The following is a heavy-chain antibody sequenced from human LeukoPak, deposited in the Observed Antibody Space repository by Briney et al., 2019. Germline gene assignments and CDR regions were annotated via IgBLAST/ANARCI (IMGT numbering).Heavy chain of an antibody. V-gene: IGHV1-18*01. J-gene: IGHJ6*02. CDR3: ARRGTTTVSDYYYYGMDV. D-gene: IGHD4-11*01. Sequence: ASVKVSCKASGYTFTSYGISWVRQAPGQGLEWMGWISAYNGNTNYAQKLQGRVTMTTDTSTSTAYMELRSLRSDDTAVYYCARRGTTTVSDYYYYGMDVWGQGTTVTVSS. CDR1: GYTFTSYG. CDR2: ISAYNGNT.